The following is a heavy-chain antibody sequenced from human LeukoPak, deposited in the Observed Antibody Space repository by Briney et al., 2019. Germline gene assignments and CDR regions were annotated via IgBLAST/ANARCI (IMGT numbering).Heavy chain of an antibody. V-gene: IGHV1-69*05. Sequence: ASVKVSCKASGGTFSSYAINWVRQAPGQGLEWMGGIIPIFDTANFAQKFQGRVTITTDESTNTAYMELSSLKSEDTALYYCARDCRRDGDYSYYLDFWGNGTTVTVSS. J-gene: IGHJ6*03. CDR3: ARDCRRDGDYSYYLDF. D-gene: IGHD5-24*01. CDR1: GGTFSSYA. CDR2: IIPIFDTA.